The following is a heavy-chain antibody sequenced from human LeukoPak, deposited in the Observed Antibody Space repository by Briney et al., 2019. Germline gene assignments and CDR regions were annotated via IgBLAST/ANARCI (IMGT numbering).Heavy chain of an antibody. J-gene: IGHJ4*02. CDR2: IWYDGSNK. D-gene: IGHD6-19*01. Sequence: GGSLRLSCAASGFTFSSYGMHWVRQAPGKGLEWVAVIWYDGSNKYYADSVKGRFTISRDNSKNTLYLQMNSLRAEDTAVYYCARSPYSSGWYGYYFDYWGQGTLVTVSS. CDR1: GFTFSSYG. CDR3: ARSPYSSGWYGYYFDY. V-gene: IGHV3-33*01.